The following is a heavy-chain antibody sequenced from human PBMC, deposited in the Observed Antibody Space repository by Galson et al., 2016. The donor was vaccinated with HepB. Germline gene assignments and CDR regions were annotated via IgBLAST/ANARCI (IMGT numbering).Heavy chain of an antibody. Sequence: SETLSLTCIVSGGSISSDYYWDWIRQPPGRGLEWIGSIYSNEDTFYNPSLKSRVTISVDTPKNQFSLRLDSVTAADTGLYYCATGIVGAGKYYYHYMDVWGKGTTVTVSS. D-gene: IGHD6-19*01. J-gene: IGHJ6*03. CDR3: ATGIVGAGKYYYHYMDV. CDR2: IYSNEDT. CDR1: GGSISSDYY. V-gene: IGHV4-39*01.